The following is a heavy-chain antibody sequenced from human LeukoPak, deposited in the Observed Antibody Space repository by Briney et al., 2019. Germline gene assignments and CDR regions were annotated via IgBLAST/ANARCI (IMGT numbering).Heavy chain of an antibody. J-gene: IGHJ4*02. V-gene: IGHV7-4-1*01. CDR3: VTNFDSSGYFGY. D-gene: IGHD3-22*01. Sequence: ASVKVSCKASGYTFSTYPMNWVRQAPGQGLERMGWINTNTGNPTYAQGFTGRFVFSSDTSVGTAYLQIGSLKAEDTAVYYCVTNFDSSGYFGYWGQGTLVTVSS. CDR2: INTNTGNP. CDR1: GYTFSTYP.